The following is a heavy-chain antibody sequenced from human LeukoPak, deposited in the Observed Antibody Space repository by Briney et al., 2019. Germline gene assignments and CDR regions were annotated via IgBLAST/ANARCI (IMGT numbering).Heavy chain of an antibody. Sequence: SETLSLTCTVSGGSISSYYWSWIRQPPGKGLEWIGYIYYSGSTNYNPSLKSRVTISVDTSKNQFSLKLGSVTAADTAVYYCAREPRDYYDSSGSLWFDPWGQGTLVTVSS. CDR3: AREPRDYYDSSGSLWFDP. CDR1: GGSISSYY. CDR2: IYYSGST. V-gene: IGHV4-59*01. D-gene: IGHD3-22*01. J-gene: IGHJ5*02.